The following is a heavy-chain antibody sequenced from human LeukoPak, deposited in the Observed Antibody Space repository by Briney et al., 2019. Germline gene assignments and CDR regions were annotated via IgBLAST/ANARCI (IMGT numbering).Heavy chain of an antibody. D-gene: IGHD2-21*01. CDR2: IKSKIDGGTT. V-gene: IGHV3-15*01. CDR1: GFTFSSYS. J-gene: IGHJ4*02. Sequence: GGSLRLSCAASGFTFSSYSMNWVRQAPGKGPEWVAHIKSKIDGGTTDYGAPVKGRFTMSRDESRNALSLQMNSLETEDTALYYCVTGGHYFGDWGRGTLVIVSS. CDR3: VTGGHYFGD.